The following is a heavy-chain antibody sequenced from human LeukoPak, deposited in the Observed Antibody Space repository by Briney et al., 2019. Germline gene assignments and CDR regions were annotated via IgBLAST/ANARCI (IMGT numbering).Heavy chain of an antibody. CDR2: IYSGGST. CDR3: ARGPAGYN. CDR1: GFTFSGNH. Sequence: GGSLRLSCAASGFTFSGNHMSWVRQAPGKGLEWVSVIYSGGSTDYSDSVKGRFTISRDNLKNTLYLQMNSLRAEDTAVYYCARGPAGYNWGQGTLVTFSS. D-gene: IGHD1-1*01. J-gene: IGHJ4*02. V-gene: IGHV3-53*01.